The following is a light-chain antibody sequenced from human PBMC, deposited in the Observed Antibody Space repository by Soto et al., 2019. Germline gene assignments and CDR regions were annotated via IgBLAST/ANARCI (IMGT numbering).Light chain of an antibody. CDR1: QSVISS. CDR2: GSS. Sequence: ERVVTRSPALLSVSPGERVTLSCRASQSVISSIAWYERKLGQGPRLLIYGSSTRATGIPARFSGSGSGTEFFLTISSLQSEDFAMYYCQHYNNWLGTFGGGTKVDI. V-gene: IGKV3-15*01. CDR3: QHYNNWLGT. J-gene: IGKJ4*01.